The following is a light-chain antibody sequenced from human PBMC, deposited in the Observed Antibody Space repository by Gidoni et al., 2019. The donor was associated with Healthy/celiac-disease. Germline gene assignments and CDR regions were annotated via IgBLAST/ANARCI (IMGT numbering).Light chain of an antibody. J-gene: IGKJ4*01. V-gene: IGKV3-11*01. CDR1: QSVSSY. CDR3: QQRSNWPLT. CDR2: DAS. Sequence: HAPATLSLSPGERATLSCRASQSVSSYLAWYQQKPGQAPRLLIYDASNRATGIPARFSGSGSGTDFTLTISSLEPEDFAVYYCQQRSNWPLTFGGGTKVEIK.